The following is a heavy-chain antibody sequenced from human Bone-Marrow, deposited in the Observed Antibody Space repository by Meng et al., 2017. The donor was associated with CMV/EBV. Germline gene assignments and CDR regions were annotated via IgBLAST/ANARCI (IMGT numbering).Heavy chain of an antibody. Sequence: EVQMLEAGXXXXXPXGSXILPCAASGFTVSSNYMSWVRQAPGKGLEWVSVIYSGGSTYYADSVKGRFTISRDNSKNTLYLQMNSLRAEDTAVYYCARDRTYYYDSSGYPGPFDPWGQGTLVTVSS. CDR2: IYSGGST. D-gene: IGHD3-22*01. J-gene: IGHJ5*02. V-gene: IGHV3-66*01. CDR1: GFTVSSNY. CDR3: ARDRTYYYDSSGYPGPFDP.